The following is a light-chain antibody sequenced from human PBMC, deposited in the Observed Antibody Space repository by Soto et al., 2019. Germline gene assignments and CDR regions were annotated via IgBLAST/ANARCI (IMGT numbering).Light chain of an antibody. CDR2: GAS. CDR1: QSVSSSY. V-gene: IGKV3-20*01. CDR3: QQYGSSWVT. Sequence: ESVLTQSPGTLSLSPGERATLSCRASQSVSSSYLAWYQQKPGQAPRLLIYGASSRATGIPDRFSGSGSGTDFTLTISRLEPEDFAVYYCQQYGSSWVTFGQGTKLEIK. J-gene: IGKJ2*01.